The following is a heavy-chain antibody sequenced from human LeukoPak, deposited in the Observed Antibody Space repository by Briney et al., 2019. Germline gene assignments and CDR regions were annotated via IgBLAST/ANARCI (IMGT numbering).Heavy chain of an antibody. D-gene: IGHD6-19*01. CDR3: VREGAVALKHFDL. Sequence: GASVKVSCKASGYTFTSNYIHWVRQAPGQGLEWMGMIYPRDGSTSYAQKFQGRVTVTRDTSTNTLYMELSSLGSDDTAVYYCVREGAVALKHFDLWGQGTLLTVSS. V-gene: IGHV1-46*01. J-gene: IGHJ4*02. CDR2: IYPRDGST. CDR1: GYTFTSNY.